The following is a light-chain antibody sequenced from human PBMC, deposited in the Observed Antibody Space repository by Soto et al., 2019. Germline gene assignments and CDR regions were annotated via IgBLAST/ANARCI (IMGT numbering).Light chain of an antibody. CDR2: DAS. CDR3: QQYGSSPWYT. V-gene: IGKV3-20*01. J-gene: IGKJ2*01. CDR1: QSVSSSY. Sequence: EIVLTQSPGTLSLSPGERATLSCRASQSVSSSYLAWYQQKPGQAPRLLIYDASSRATGIPDRFSGSGSGTDCTLTISRLEPEDFAVYYCQQYGSSPWYTFGQGTKLEIK.